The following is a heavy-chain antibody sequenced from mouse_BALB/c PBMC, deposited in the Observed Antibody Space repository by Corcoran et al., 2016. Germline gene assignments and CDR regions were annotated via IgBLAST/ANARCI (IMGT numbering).Heavy chain of an antibody. CDR1: GFSLSTSGMG. CDR2: IYWDDDK. J-gene: IGHJ4*01. D-gene: IGHD2-1*01. Sequence: QVTLKESGPGILQPSQTLSLTCSFSGFSLSTSGMGVSWIRQPSGKGLEWLAHIYWDDDKRYNPSLKSRLTISKDTSSNQVFLKITSVDTADTATYYCARPYGNYEYYAMDYWGQGTSVTVSS. V-gene: IGHV8-12*01. CDR3: ARPYGNYEYYAMDY.